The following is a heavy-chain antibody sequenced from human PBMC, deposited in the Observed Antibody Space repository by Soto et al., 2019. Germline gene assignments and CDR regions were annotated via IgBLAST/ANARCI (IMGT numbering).Heavy chain of an antibody. V-gene: IGHV4-34*01. CDR3: ARGVVYRDVGLAYGMDV. D-gene: IGHD3-22*01. CDR1: GESFSNHY. J-gene: IGHJ6*02. CDR2: INYSGST. Sequence: SETLSLTCAVYGESFSNHYWTWIRQSPGKGLEWVGEINYSGSTRYNWSLGSRVTISVDTSKNQFSLMVTSVTAEDTAVYYCARGVVYRDVGLAYGMDVWGQGTTVTVSS.